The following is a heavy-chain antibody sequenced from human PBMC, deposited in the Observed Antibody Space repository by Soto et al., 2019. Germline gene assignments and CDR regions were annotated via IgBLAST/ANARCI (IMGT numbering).Heavy chain of an antibody. V-gene: IGHV1-2*04. CDR1: GYTFTGYY. D-gene: IGHD2-2*01. J-gene: IGHJ5*02. CDR3: ARDQVQAALLGWFDP. Sequence: ASVKVSCKASGYTFTGYYMHWVRQAPGQGLEWMGWINPNSGGTNYAQKFQGWVTMTRDTSISTAYMELSRLRSDDTAVYYCARDQVQAALLGWFDPWGQGTLVTVS. CDR2: INPNSGGT.